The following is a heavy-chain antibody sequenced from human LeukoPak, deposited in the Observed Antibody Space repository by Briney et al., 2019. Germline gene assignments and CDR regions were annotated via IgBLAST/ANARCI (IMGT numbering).Heavy chain of an antibody. CDR2: INSDGSGS. CDR1: GFTFNSYW. CDR3: ARGRYTQG. J-gene: IGHJ4*02. D-gene: IGHD1-14*01. Sequence: SGGSLRLSCAASGFTFNSYWMHWVRQAPGKGLVWVSRINSDGSGSSYADSVKGRFTISRDNAKNTPYLQMDSLRAEDTAVYYCARGRYTQGWGQGTLVTVSS. V-gene: IGHV3-74*01.